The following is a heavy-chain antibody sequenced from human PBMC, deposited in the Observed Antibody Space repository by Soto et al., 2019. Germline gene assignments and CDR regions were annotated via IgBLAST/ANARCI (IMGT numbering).Heavy chain of an antibody. CDR3: ARHHYASGRFRHCDS. J-gene: IGHJ4*02. Sequence: QLQLQESGPGLVKPSETLSLTCTVSGDSVNSITYYWGWIRPPPGKGLGWIGRIYYRGSTYYHPSLKSRVTISVDTSKNQFSLKLTSLTAADTAVYYCARHHYASGRFRHCDSWGQGTLVTVS. CDR1: GDSVNSITYY. CDR2: IYYRGST. D-gene: IGHD3-10*01. V-gene: IGHV4-39*01.